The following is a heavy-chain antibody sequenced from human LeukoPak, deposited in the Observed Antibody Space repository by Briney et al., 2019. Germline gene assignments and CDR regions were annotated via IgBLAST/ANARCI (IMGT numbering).Heavy chain of an antibody. J-gene: IGHJ4*02. CDR3: ATERWLRRYYFDY. Sequence: PSETLSLTCTVSGGSISSSGYYWSWIRQPPGKGLEWIGEINHSGSTNYNPSLKSRVTISVDTSKNQFSLKLSSVTAADTAVYYCATERWLRRYYFDYWGQGTLVTVSS. CDR1: GGSISSSGYY. V-gene: IGHV4-39*07. CDR2: INHSGST. D-gene: IGHD5-24*01.